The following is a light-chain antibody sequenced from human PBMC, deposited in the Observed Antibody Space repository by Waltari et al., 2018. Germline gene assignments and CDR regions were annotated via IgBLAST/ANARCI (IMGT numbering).Light chain of an antibody. Sequence: DILMTQSPDSLAVSLGERATINCKSSQSVLYSSNHRNYLAWYQQKPGQPPKLLIYWAATRESGVPDRFSGSGSGTDFTLTISSLQAEDVAVYYCQHYYSTPWTFDQGTKVEIK. CDR1: QSVLYSSNHRNY. CDR2: WAA. J-gene: IGKJ1*01. V-gene: IGKV4-1*01. CDR3: QHYYSTPWT.